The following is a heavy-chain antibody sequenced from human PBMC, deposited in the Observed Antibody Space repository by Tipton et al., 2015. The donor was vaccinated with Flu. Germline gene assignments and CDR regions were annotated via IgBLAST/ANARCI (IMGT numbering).Heavy chain of an antibody. CDR3: ARDFRSVAAAGNFYFHH. CDR2: ISYNGDYK. Sequence: QLVQSGGGVVQPGTSLRFSCAASGFTFSSFAMHWVRQAPGKGLEWVAVISYNGDYKYYADSMRGRFTVSRDNSKNTVYLQMSSLRAADTAVYYCARDFRSVAAAGNFYFHHWGQGALVTVSS. V-gene: IGHV3-30*04. CDR1: GFTFSSFA. J-gene: IGHJ1*01. D-gene: IGHD6-13*01.